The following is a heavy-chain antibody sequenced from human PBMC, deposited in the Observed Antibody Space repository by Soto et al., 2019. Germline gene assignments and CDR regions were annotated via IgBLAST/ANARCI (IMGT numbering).Heavy chain of an antibody. D-gene: IGHD3-9*01. CDR1: GGSISSYY. CDR2: IYYSGST. J-gene: IGHJ6*03. Sequence: SETLSLTCTVSGGSISSYYWSWIGQPPGRGLEWIGYIYYSGSTNYNPSLKSRVTISVDTSKNQFSLKLSSVTAADTAVYYCARRGGDILTGSYYFAYYYYMDFWGKGTTVTVSS. CDR3: ARRGGDILTGSYYFAYYYYMDF. V-gene: IGHV4-59*01.